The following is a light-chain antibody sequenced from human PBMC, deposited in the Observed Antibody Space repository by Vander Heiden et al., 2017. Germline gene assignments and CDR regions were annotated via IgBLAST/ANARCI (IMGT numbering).Light chain of an antibody. J-gene: IGLJ1*01. CDR2: SNN. Sequence: QSVLTQPPSASGTPGQRVTISCSGSSSNIGSNYVYWYQQFPGTAPKLLIYSNNQRPSGVPDRFSGSKSGTSASLAISGLRSEDEADYYCVAWDDRVSGYVFGTGTKVTVL. CDR1: SSNIGSNY. CDR3: VAWDDRVSGYV. V-gene: IGLV1-47*02.